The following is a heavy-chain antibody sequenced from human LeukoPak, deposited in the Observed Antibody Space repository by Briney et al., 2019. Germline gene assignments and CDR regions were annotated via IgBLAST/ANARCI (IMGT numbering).Heavy chain of an antibody. J-gene: IGHJ4*02. Sequence: ASVKVSCKASGYTFTGYYMHWVRQAPGQGLEWMGWINPNSGGTNYAQKFQGRVTMTRDTSISTAYMELSRLRSDDTAVYYCARDPRSTMVRGVINYFDYWGQGTLVTVSS. V-gene: IGHV1-2*02. CDR1: GYTFTGYY. CDR3: ARDPRSTMVRGVINYFDY. D-gene: IGHD3-10*01. CDR2: INPNSGGT.